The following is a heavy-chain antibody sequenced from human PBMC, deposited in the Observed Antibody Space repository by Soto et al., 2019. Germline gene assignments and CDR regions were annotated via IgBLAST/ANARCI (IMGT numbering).Heavy chain of an antibody. CDR2: IFWYDDK. J-gene: IGHJ4*02. Sequence: QITLNESGPTQVKPRQTLTLTCTFSGFSLTTSGVGVGWIRQSPGKAPEWLALIFWYDDKRYISSLKSRFTITTDSSKNQVVLTMADLDPADTATYYCAHRVLRTVFGLVTTTAIYFDFWGQGTPVAVSS. CDR3: AHRVLRTVFGLVTTTAIYFDF. CDR1: GFSLTTSGVG. D-gene: IGHD3-3*01. V-gene: IGHV2-5*01.